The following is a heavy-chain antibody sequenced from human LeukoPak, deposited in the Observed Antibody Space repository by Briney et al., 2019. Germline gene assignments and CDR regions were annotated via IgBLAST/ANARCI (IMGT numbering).Heavy chain of an antibody. J-gene: IGHJ3*02. CDR1: GYTFTGYY. V-gene: IGHV1-2*02. CDR2: INPNSGGT. D-gene: IGHD2-2*01. CDR3: AREGYCSSTSCYGGNAFDI. Sequence: ASVKVSCKASGYTFTGYYMHWVRQAPGQGLEWMGWINPNSGGTNYAQKFQGRVTMTRDTSISTAYMELSRLRSDDTAVYYCAREGYCSSTSCYGGNAFDIWDQGTMVTVSS.